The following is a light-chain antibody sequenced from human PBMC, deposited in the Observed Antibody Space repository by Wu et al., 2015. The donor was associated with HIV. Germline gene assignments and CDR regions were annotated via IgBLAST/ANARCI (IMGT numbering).Light chain of an antibody. CDR3: QQYGSSPQT. CDR1: QNVSSSY. CDR2: GAS. Sequence: EIVLTQSPGTLSLSPGERATLSCRASQNVSSSYLAWYQQKPGQAPRFLIYGASSRATGIPDRFSDSGSGTDFTLTISRLEPEDFAVYYCQQYGSSPQTFGQGTKVEIK. V-gene: IGKV3-20*01. J-gene: IGKJ1*01.